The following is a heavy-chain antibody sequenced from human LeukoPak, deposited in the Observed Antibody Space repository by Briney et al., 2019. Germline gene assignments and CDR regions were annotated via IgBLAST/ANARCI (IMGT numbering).Heavy chain of an antibody. V-gene: IGHV3-20*04. CDR2: INWDGSNT. CDR1: GFTFDDYG. J-gene: IGHJ4*02. CDR3: AKGVTTVRVDYFDY. D-gene: IGHD4-17*01. Sequence: RAGGSLRLSCAASGFTFDDYGMYWVRQGPGKGLEWVSGINWDGSNTGYADSVKGRFTISRDNAKNSLYLQMNSLRTEDMALYYCAKGVTTVRVDYFDYWGQGTQVTVSS.